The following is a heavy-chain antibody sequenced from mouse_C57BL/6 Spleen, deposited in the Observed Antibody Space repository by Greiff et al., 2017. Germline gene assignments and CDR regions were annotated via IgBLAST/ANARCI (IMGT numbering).Heavy chain of an antibody. CDR3: ARGGYDYDVGGYAMDY. V-gene: IGHV1-78*01. Sequence: VKLQESDAELVKPGASVKISCKVSGYTFTDHTIHWMKQRPEQGLEWIGYIYPRDGSTKYNEKFKGKATLTADKSSSTAYMQLNSLTSEDSAVYFCARGGYDYDVGGYAMDYWGQGTSVTVSS. D-gene: IGHD2-4*01. CDR1: GYTFTDHT. CDR2: IYPRDGST. J-gene: IGHJ4*01.